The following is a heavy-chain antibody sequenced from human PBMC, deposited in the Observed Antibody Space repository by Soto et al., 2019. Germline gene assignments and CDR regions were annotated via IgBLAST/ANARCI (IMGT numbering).Heavy chain of an antibody. CDR3: AHRPGYCSGGSCHPFDY. CDR2: IYWDDDK. V-gene: IGHV2-5*02. CDR1: GFSLSTSGVG. Sequence: VSGPTLVNPTQTLTLTCTFSGFSLSTSGVGVGWIRQPPGKALEWLALIYWDDDKRYSPSLKSRLTINKDTSKNQVVLTMTNMDPVDTATYYCAHRPGYCSGGSCHPFDYWGQGTLVTVSS. D-gene: IGHD2-15*01. J-gene: IGHJ4*02.